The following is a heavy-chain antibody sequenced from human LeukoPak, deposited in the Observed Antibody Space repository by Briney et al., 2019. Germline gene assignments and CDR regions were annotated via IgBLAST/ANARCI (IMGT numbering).Heavy chain of an antibody. V-gene: IGHV3-21*01. CDR1: GFTFSSYS. J-gene: IGHJ4*02. D-gene: IGHD3-3*01. Sequence: GGSLRLSCAASGFTFSSYSMNWVRQAPGKGLEWVSSISSSSSYIYYADPVKGRFTISRDNAKNSLYLQMNSLRAEDTAVYYCARDLSLEYYDFWSGTQYGNFDYWGQGTLVTVSS. CDR3: ARDLSLEYYDFWSGTQYGNFDY. CDR2: ISSSSSYI.